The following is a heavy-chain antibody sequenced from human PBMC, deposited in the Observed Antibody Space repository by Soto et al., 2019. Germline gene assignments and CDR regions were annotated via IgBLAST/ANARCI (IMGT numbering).Heavy chain of an antibody. V-gene: IGHV1-69*13. J-gene: IGHJ4*02. Sequence: ASVKVSCKASGGTFSSYAISWVRQAPGQGLEWMGGIIPIFGTANYAQKFQGRVTITADESTSTAYMELSSLRSEDTAVYYCASRRRDIAAAGNALDYWGQGTLVTVSS. D-gene: IGHD6-13*01. CDR3: ASRRRDIAAAGNALDY. CDR2: IIPIFGTA. CDR1: GGTFSSYA.